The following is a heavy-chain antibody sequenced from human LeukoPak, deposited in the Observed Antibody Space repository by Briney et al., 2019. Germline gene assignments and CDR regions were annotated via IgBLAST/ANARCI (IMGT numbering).Heavy chain of an antibody. CDR3: AREKGGWYGQDAFDI. V-gene: IGHV1-18*01. J-gene: IGHJ3*02. Sequence: ASVKVSCKASGGTFSSYAISWVRQAPGQGLEWMGWISAYNGNTNYAQKLQGRVTMTTDTSTSTAYMELRSLRSDDTAVYYCAREKGGWYGQDAFDIWGQGTMVTVSS. CDR1: GGTFSSYA. D-gene: IGHD6-19*01. CDR2: ISAYNGNT.